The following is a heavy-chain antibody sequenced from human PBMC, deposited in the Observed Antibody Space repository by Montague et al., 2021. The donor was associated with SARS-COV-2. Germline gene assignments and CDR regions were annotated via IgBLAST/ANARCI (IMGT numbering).Heavy chain of an antibody. CDR2: INTGSSYI. D-gene: IGHD1-26*01. Sequence: SLRLSCAASEFTFSDYSMNWVRQAPGKGLEWVSSINTGSSYIYYADSVKGRFTISRDNARNSLFLQLNSLRAEDTAVYYCARDPRVRGSRGYGMGLWGQGTTVTVSS. V-gene: IGHV3-21*01. J-gene: IGHJ6*02. CDR3: ARDPRVRGSRGYGMGL. CDR1: EFTFSDYS.